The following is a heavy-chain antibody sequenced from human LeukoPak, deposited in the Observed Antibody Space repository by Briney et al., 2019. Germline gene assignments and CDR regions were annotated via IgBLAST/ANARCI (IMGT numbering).Heavy chain of an antibody. D-gene: IGHD3-22*01. V-gene: IGHV1-2*02. Sequence: ASVKVSSMASGYTFTVYYIHWVRQAPGQGGEWVGWINPNSGGTNYAQKLQGTVTLTRDTSLRTAYMELSRLRSDDTAVYYCARVINSSGYRWGQGTLVTVSS. CDR3: ARVINSSGYR. CDR2: INPNSGGT. J-gene: IGHJ4*02. CDR1: GYTFTVYY.